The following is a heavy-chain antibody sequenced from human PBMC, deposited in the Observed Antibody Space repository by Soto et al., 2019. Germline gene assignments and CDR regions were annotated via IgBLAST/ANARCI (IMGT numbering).Heavy chain of an antibody. D-gene: IGHD6-19*01. CDR1: GFTFSSYG. CDR3: SCSWDSSGWKSYYYGMDV. V-gene: IGHV3-33*01. J-gene: IGHJ6*02. CDR2: IWYDGSNK. Sequence: GGSLRLSCAASGFTFSSYGMHWVRQAPGKGLEWVAVIWYDGSNKYYADYVKGRFTISRDNSKNTLYLQINSQRAEDKAVYYCSCSWDSSGWKSYYYGMDVWGQGTTVTVSS.